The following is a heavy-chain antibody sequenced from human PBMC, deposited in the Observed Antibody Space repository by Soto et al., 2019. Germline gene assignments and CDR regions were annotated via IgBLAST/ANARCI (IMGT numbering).Heavy chain of an antibody. J-gene: IGHJ6*04. CDR1: GYTFSRYG. V-gene: IGHV1-18*01. D-gene: IGHD2-8*01. Sequence: QGQLVQSGPEVKKPGASVKVSCKASGYTFSRYGISWVRQAPGQGLEWMGWISGYNGDTIYAQKVQGRVTMTIDTSTYTAYMGLRSLTSDDTAIYYCAKNGQPPYYCYGMDVWGTGTTVTVSS. CDR2: ISGYNGDT. CDR3: AKNGQPPYYCYGMDV.